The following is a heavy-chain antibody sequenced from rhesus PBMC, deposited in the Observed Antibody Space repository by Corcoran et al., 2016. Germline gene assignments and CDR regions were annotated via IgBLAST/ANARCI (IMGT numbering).Heavy chain of an antibody. CDR1: GFTFSSYG. V-gene: IGHV3S5*01. Sequence: EVQLVETGGGLVQPGGSLKLSCAASGFTFSSYGMSWVRQAPGKGLEWVSAINSGGGSTNDADSVKGRFTISRDNSKNTLSLQMNSLRAEDTAVYYCAKGGYGTFDYWGQGVLVTVSS. D-gene: IGHD3-9*01. CDR3: AKGGYGTFDY. CDR2: INSGGGST. J-gene: IGHJ4*01.